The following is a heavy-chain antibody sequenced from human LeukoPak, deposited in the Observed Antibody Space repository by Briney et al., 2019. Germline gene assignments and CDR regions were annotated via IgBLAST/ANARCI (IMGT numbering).Heavy chain of an antibody. CDR2: ISAYNGNT. Sequence: ASVKVSCKASGYTFTSYGISWVRQAPGQGLEWMGWISAYNGNTNYAQKLQGRDTMATDTSTSTAYMELRSLRSDDTAVYYCARVDSVAAKGGWFDPWGQGTLVTVSS. D-gene: IGHD6-19*01. CDR1: GYTFTSYG. CDR3: ARVDSVAAKGGWFDP. J-gene: IGHJ5*02. V-gene: IGHV1-18*01.